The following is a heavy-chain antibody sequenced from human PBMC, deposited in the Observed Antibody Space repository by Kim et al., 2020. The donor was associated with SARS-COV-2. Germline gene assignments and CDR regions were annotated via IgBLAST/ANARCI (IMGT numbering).Heavy chain of an antibody. D-gene: IGHD1-26*01. Sequence: GGSLRLFCAASGFTFSSYSMNWVRQAPGKGLEWVSYISSSSSTIYYADSVKGRFTISRDNAKNSLYLQMNSLRAEDTAVYYCAREGRWYSGSYPVDYWGQGTLVTVSS. V-gene: IGHV3-48*04. CDR2: ISSSSSTI. CDR3: AREGRWYSGSYPVDY. CDR1: GFTFSSYS. J-gene: IGHJ4*02.